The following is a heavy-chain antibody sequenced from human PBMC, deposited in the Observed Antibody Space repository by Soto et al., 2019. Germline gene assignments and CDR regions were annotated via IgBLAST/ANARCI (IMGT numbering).Heavy chain of an antibody. CDR1: GFTFGDYA. D-gene: IGHD2-2*02. Sequence: EVQLVESGGGLVQPGRSLRLSCAASGFTFGDYAMHWVRQTPGKGLEWISNISWDSGTINYADAVKGRFTISRDNTKNSLYLQMNNLRDDDTAVYYCVREGGVPSAIGHYYYGMDVWGQGTAVTVSS. J-gene: IGHJ6*02. CDR3: VREGGVPSAIGHYYYGMDV. CDR2: ISWDSGTI. V-gene: IGHV3-9*01.